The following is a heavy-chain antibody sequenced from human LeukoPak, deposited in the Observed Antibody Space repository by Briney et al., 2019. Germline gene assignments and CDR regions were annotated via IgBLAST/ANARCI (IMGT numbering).Heavy chain of an antibody. Sequence: SETLSLTCTVSGGSIGTNYWNWIRHPPGKGLEWVGYIYYTGSTSYNPSLKSRVTMSVDTSKNLFSLKLSSVTAADTAVYYCASAVAGTKYDAFDIWGQGTMVTVSS. CDR2: IYYTGST. V-gene: IGHV4-59*01. D-gene: IGHD6-19*01. CDR1: GGSIGTNY. CDR3: ASAVAGTKYDAFDI. J-gene: IGHJ3*02.